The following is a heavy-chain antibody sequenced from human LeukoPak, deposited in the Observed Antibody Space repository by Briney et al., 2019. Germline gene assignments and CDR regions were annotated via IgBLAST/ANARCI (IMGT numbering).Heavy chain of an antibody. V-gene: IGHV3-30*02. J-gene: IGHJ4*02. D-gene: IGHD3-10*01. Sequence: PGGSLRLSCAASGFTFSSYGMHWVRQAQGKGLEWVAFIRYDGSNKYYADSVKGRFTISRDNSKNTLYLQMNSLRAEDTAVYYCAGILWFGELPEYWGQGTLVTVSS. CDR3: AGILWFGELPEY. CDR1: GFTFSSYG. CDR2: IRYDGSNK.